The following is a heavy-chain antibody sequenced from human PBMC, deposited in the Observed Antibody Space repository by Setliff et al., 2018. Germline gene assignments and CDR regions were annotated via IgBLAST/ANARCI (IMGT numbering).Heavy chain of an antibody. CDR2: INAGNGNT. J-gene: IGHJ4*02. D-gene: IGHD7-27*01. CDR1: GYTFTGYY. Sequence: ASVKVSCKASGYTFTGYYMHWVRQAPGQGLGWMGWINAGNGNTKYSQKFQGRVTITRNTSTSTAYMELSRLTSEDTAVYFCARGWAALGIIGYWGQGTLVTVSS. V-gene: IGHV1-2*02. CDR3: ARGWAALGIIGY.